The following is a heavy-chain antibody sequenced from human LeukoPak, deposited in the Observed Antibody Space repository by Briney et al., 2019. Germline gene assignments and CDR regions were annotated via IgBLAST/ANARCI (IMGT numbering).Heavy chain of an antibody. D-gene: IGHD1-26*01. Sequence: GASVTVSFTASGYTFTIYAMHWVRQAPGQRLEWMGWINAGNGNTKYSQKFQGRVTITRDTSASTAYMELSSLRSEDTAVYYCARSQWAQKDFDYWGQGTLVTVSS. J-gene: IGHJ4*02. CDR2: INAGNGNT. CDR3: ARSQWAQKDFDY. CDR1: GYTFTIYA. V-gene: IGHV1-3*01.